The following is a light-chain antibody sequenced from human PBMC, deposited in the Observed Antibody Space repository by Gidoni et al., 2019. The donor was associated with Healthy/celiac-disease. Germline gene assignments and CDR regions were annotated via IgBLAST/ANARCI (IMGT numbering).Light chain of an antibody. V-gene: IGKV3-15*01. CDR1: QSVSSN. CDR3: QQNNNWPRT. J-gene: IGKJ1*01. Sequence: EIVMTQSPATLSVSPGERATLSCRARQSVSSNLAWYQQKPGQAPRLLIYGASTRATGIPARFSGRWSGTEFTLTISSLQSEDFAVYYCQQNNNWPRTFGQGTKVEIK. CDR2: GAS.